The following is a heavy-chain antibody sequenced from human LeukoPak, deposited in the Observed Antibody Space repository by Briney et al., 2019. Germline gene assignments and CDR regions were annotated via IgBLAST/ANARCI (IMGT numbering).Heavy chain of an antibody. CDR1: GGSISTYY. Sequence: SETLSLTCTVSGGSISTYYWSWIRQPPGKGLEWIGYIYYTGGTNYNPSLRSRVTISVDTSKNEFSLKLSSVTAADTAVYYCARALPIGRRSDIFDIWGQGTMVNVSS. D-gene: IGHD3-9*01. J-gene: IGHJ3*02. V-gene: IGHV4-59*01. CDR2: IYYTGGT. CDR3: ARALPIGRRSDIFDI.